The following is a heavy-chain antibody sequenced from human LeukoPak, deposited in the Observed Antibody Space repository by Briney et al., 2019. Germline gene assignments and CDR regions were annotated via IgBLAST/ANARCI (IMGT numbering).Heavy chain of an antibody. CDR1: GFTFSDYY. D-gene: IGHD5-18*01. J-gene: IGHJ3*02. V-gene: IGHV3-11*01. Sequence: GGSLRLSCAASGFTFSDYYMSWIRQAPGKGLEWVSYISSSGSTIYYADSVKGRFTISRDNAKNSLYLQMNSLRAEDTAVYYCARGDVVLADTAMVTPDAFDIWGQGTMVTVSS. CDR3: ARGDVVLADTAMVTPDAFDI. CDR2: ISSSGSTI.